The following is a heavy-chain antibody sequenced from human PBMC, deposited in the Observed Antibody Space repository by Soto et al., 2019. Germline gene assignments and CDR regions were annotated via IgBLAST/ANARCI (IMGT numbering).Heavy chain of an antibody. CDR2: IQQDGSEK. CDR1: GFTFSTYW. J-gene: IGHJ4*02. V-gene: IGHV3-7*03. CDR3: ARGGRIRASGWFDY. D-gene: IGHD6-19*01. Sequence: GGSLRLSCAASGFTFSTYWMSWVRQAPGKGLEWVANIQQDGSEKYYVDSVKGRFTISRDNAKNSLYLQMNSLRAEDTAVYYCARGGRIRASGWFDYWGQGTLVTVSS.